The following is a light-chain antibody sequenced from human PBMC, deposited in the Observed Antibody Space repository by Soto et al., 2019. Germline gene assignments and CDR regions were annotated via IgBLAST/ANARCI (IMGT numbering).Light chain of an antibody. CDR2: WAS. CDR3: QQYYSTPPT. J-gene: IGKJ4*01. Sequence: DIVMTQSPDSLAVSLGERATINCKSSQSVLYSSNNNNYLAWYQQKPGQPPKLLIYWASTRESGVPDRFSGSGSGTHFTLTISSLQAEDVAVYYCQQYYSTPPTFGGGTKVEIK. V-gene: IGKV4-1*01. CDR1: QSVLYSSNNNNY.